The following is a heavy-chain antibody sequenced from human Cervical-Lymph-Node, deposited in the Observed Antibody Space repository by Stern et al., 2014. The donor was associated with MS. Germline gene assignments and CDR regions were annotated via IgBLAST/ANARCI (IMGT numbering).Heavy chain of an antibody. CDR2: IYYSGST. J-gene: IGHJ5*02. Sequence: QVQLQESGPGLAKPSETLSLTCTVSGGSISSYYWSWIRQPPGKGLEWIGYIYYSGSTNHNPSLMSRVTISVDTSKNQFSLKLSSVAAADTAVCYCARGGLAAAPFDPWGQGTLVTVSS. V-gene: IGHV4-59*01. D-gene: IGHD6-13*01. CDR3: ARGGLAAAPFDP. CDR1: GGSISSYY.